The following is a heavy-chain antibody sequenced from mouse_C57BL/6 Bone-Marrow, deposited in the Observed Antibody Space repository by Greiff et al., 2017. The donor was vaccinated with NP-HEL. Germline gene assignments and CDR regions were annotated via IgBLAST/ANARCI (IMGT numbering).Heavy chain of an antibody. CDR1: GFTFSDYY. V-gene: IGHV5-16*01. D-gene: IGHD2-5*01. CDR2: INYDGSST. Sequence: LQQSEGGLVQPGSSMKLSCTASGFTFSDYYMAWVRQVPEKGLEWVANINYDGSSTYYLDSLKSRFIISRDNAKNILYLQMSSLKSEDTATYYCAREGDSNSYYFDYWGQGTTLTVSS. CDR3: AREGDSNSYYFDY. J-gene: IGHJ2*01.